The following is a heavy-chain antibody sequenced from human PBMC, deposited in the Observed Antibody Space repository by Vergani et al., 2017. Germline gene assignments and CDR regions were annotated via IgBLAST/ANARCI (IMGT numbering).Heavy chain of an antibody. CDR3: ARISRDVYTALGY. Sequence: QVQLQESGPILVKPSETLSLTCAVSGYSIRSGYYWGWIRQPPVKGLEWIGSIYHSGSTYFNSSLKSRVTISVDPSKNQFSLKLRSVTAADAAVYYCARISRDVYTALGYWGQGTLVTVSS. J-gene: IGHJ4*02. V-gene: IGHV4-38-2*01. D-gene: IGHD5-24*01. CDR2: IYHSGST. CDR1: GYSIRSGYY.